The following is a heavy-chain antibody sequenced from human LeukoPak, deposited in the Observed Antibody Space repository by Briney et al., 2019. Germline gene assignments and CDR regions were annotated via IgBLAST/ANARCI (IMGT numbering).Heavy chain of an antibody. CDR1: GYTFTSYG. CDR2: INPYNGNT. J-gene: IGHJ4*02. CDR3: ARTYSYGRPAFYDY. D-gene: IGHD5-18*01. V-gene: IGHV1-18*01. Sequence: ASVKVSCKASGYTFTSYGISWVRQAPGQGLEWMGWINPYNGNTNYAQKLQGRVTMTTDTSTSTAYMELRSLRSDDTAVYYCARTYSYGRPAFYDYWGQGTLVTVSS.